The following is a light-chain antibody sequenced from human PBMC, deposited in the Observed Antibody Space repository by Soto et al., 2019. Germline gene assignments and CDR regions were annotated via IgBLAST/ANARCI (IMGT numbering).Light chain of an antibody. CDR2: GAF. CDR3: QQRNICPPVT. CDR1: PGVTNF. J-gene: IGKJ5*01. V-gene: IGKV3-11*01. Sequence: EIVLTLNPAALSVSPGERATLSCRASPGVTNFLAWYQQKPGQAPSLLIYGAFNRATGIPSRFSGSGSGTDFTLTTSSLVPEDSAISYCQQRNICPPVTFGPGTRLAIK.